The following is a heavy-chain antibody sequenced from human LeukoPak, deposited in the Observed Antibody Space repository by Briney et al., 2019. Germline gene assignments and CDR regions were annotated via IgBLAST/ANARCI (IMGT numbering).Heavy chain of an antibody. CDR2: IYYSGST. CDR3: ARSRPRGPDDY. Sequence: SETLSLTCTVSGGSISSSSYYWGWIRQPPGKGLEWIGSIYYSGSTYHNPSLKSRVTISVDTSKNQFSLKLSSVTAADTAVYYCARSRPRGPDDYWGQGTLVTVSS. J-gene: IGHJ4*02. D-gene: IGHD6-6*01. V-gene: IGHV4-39*01. CDR1: GGSISSSSYY.